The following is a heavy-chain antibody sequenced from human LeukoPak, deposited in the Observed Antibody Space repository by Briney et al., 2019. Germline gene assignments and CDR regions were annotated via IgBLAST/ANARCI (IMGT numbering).Heavy chain of an antibody. CDR3: AMTPNTVTTPVYYFDY. Sequence: GSSVKVSCKASGGTFSSYAISWVRQAPGQGLEWMGRIIPIFGTANYAQKFQGRVTITTDESTSTAYMELSSLRSEDTAVYYCAMTPNTVTTPVYYFDYWGQGTLVTVSS. J-gene: IGHJ4*02. CDR1: GGTFSSYA. CDR2: IIPIFGTA. D-gene: IGHD4-11*01. V-gene: IGHV1-69*05.